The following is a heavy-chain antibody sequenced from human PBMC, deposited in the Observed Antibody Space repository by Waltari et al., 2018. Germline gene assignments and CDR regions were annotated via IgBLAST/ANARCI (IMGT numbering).Heavy chain of an antibody. CDR3: SRDLIAGVPDYLDY. CDR1: GFTFRTFA. D-gene: IGHD3-16*01. V-gene: IGHV3-30*04. J-gene: IGHJ4*02. CDR2: ISSDGSLK. Sequence: QVQLVESGGGVVQPGGSLRLLCAASGFTFRTFAMHRVRQPPGKGLEWVAVISSDGSLKYYADSVKGRFTSSRDNSHNTFFLQMNSLRHEDTAVYYCSRDLIAGVPDYLDYWGQGTLVTVSS.